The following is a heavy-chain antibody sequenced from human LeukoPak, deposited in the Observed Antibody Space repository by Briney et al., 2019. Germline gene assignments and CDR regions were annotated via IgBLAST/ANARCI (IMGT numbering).Heavy chain of an antibody. V-gene: IGHV3-23*01. CDR1: GFTFSAYG. CDR2: INGGGYST. D-gene: IGHD5-12*01. CDR3: VRIGYSSDSLGIDS. Sequence: GGSLRLSCAASGFTFSAYGMSWVRQAPGKGLEWVSSINGGGYSTYSADSVKGRFTISRDNSNNTLYLQMNSLRAEDTAVYHCVRIGYSSDSLGIDSWGHGTLVTVSS. J-gene: IGHJ5*01.